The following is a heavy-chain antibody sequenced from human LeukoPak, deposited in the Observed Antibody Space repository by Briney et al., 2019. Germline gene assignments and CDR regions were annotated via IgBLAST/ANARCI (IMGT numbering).Heavy chain of an antibody. Sequence: GGSLRLSCAASGFTFDNYAMHWVRQAPGKGLEWVSLISGDGGSTYYADSVKGRFTISRDNSKNSLYLQMNSLRTEDTTLYYCAKDIVYNNQVDYWGQGTLVTVSS. J-gene: IGHJ4*02. V-gene: IGHV3-43*02. D-gene: IGHD1-1*01. CDR3: AKDIVYNNQVDY. CDR1: GFTFDNYA. CDR2: ISGDGGST.